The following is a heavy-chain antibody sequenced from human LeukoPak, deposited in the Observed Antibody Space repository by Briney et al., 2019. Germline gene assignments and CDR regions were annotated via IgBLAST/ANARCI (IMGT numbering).Heavy chain of an antibody. CDR1: GYSLTSYW. Sequence: GESLNLSCKGSGYSLTSYWIRWVRQMPGKGLEWMGIIYPGDSDTRYSPSFQRQVTISADKSISTAYLQWSSLKASDTAMYYCARPLPSGMVATGFDYWGQGTLVTVSS. D-gene: IGHD5-12*01. V-gene: IGHV5-51*01. CDR3: ARPLPSGMVATGFDY. CDR2: IYPGDSDT. J-gene: IGHJ4*02.